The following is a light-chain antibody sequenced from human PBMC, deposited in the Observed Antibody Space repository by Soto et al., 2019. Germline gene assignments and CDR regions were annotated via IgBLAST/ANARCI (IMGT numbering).Light chain of an antibody. V-gene: IGLV1-40*01. Sequence: QLVLTQPPSVSGAPGQRVTISCTGSSSNIGAGYDVHWYQQLPGTAPKLLIYGNSNRPSGVPDRFSGSKSGTSASLAITGLRAGDEADYCCQSYDSSLSGRVGVFGGGTKLPVL. CDR1: SSNIGAGYD. J-gene: IGLJ2*01. CDR3: QSYDSSLSGRVGV. CDR2: GNS.